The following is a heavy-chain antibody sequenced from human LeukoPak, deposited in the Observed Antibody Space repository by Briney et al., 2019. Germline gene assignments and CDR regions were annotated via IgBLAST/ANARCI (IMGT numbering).Heavy chain of an antibody. D-gene: IGHD3-3*01. V-gene: IGHV3-23*01. CDR3: AKDENFNWFDP. CDR1: AFTFRSYA. Sequence: GGSLRLSCAAPAFTFRSYAMSWVRQAPGKGLEWLSVISGSGGSTYYADSVKGRFTISRDNSKNTLYLQMNSLGAEDTAVYYCAKDENFNWFDPWGQGTLVTVSS. CDR2: ISGSGGST. J-gene: IGHJ5*02.